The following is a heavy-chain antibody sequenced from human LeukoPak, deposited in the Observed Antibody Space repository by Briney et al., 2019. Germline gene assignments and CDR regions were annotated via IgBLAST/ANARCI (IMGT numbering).Heavy chain of an antibody. CDR3: ARDYTY. Sequence: ASAKVSSKASGYSFTNFGINWVRQAPGQGLEWMGWISPNSGNTNYAQNLQGRVTMTTDTSTSTAYMELRSLTSDDTAFYYCARDYTYWGQGTLVTVSS. CDR1: GYSFTNFG. CDR2: ISPNSGNT. D-gene: IGHD3-16*01. V-gene: IGHV1-18*01. J-gene: IGHJ4*02.